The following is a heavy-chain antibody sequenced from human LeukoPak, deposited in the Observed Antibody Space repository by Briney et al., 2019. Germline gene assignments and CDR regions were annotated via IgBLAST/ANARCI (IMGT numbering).Heavy chain of an antibody. Sequence: RPGGSLRLSCAASGFTFSSYAMSWVRQAPGKGLEWVSAIDGSGGTTFYADSVKGRVTISRVQSTNTVYLQMNSLRANDTAVYYCAKAHCSSTNCSRADNWGQGTLVTVSS. V-gene: IGHV3-23*01. D-gene: IGHD2-2*01. CDR1: GFTFSSYA. CDR2: IDGSGGTT. CDR3: AKAHCSSTNCSRADN. J-gene: IGHJ4*02.